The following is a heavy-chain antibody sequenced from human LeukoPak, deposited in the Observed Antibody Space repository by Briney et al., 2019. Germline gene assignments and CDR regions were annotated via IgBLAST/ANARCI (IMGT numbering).Heavy chain of an antibody. V-gene: IGHV4-38-2*01. CDR3: ARHYRARYCSGGSCYSNAYYYYYMDV. CDR1: GYSISSGYY. D-gene: IGHD2-15*01. J-gene: IGHJ6*03. Sequence: NPSETLSLTCAVSGYSISSGYYWGWIRQPPGKGLEWIGSIYHSGSTYYNPSLKSRVTISVDTSKNQFSLKLSSVTAADTAVYYCARHYRARYCSGGSCYSNAYYYYYMDVWGKGTTVTVSS. CDR2: IYHSGST.